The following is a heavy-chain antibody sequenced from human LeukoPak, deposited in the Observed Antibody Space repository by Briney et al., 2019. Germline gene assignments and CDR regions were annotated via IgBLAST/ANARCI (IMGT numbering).Heavy chain of an antibody. V-gene: IGHV3-48*02. CDR3: ARDLYFQTMDV. CDR2: IDGISGRT. Sequence: GGSLRLSCAASGFIFTVYGMNWVRQAPGKGLEWVSFIDGISGRTYYADSVKGRFTISRDNAKSSLSLHMNSLRDDDTGVYYCARDLYFQTMDVWGHGTTVTVSS. J-gene: IGHJ6*02. D-gene: IGHD2-8*01. CDR1: GFIFTVYG.